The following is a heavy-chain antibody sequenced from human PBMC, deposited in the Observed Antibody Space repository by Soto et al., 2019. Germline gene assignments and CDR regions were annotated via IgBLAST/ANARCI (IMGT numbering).Heavy chain of an antibody. J-gene: IGHJ4*02. D-gene: IGHD5-12*01. V-gene: IGHV3-21*01. CDR3: ARGRRDGYNYRRFDY. CDR2: ISSSSSYI. Sequence: LRLSCAASGFTFSSYSMNWVRQAPGKGLEWVSSISSSSSYIYYADSVKGRFTISRDNAKNSLYLQMNSLRAEDTAVYYCARGRRDGYNYRRFDYWGQGTLVTVSS. CDR1: GFTFSSYS.